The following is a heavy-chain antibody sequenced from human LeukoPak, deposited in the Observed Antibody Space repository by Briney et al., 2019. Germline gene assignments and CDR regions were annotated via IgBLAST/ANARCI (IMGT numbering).Heavy chain of an antibody. CDR3: ARYRGFGSYFDY. CDR1: GGSISSHY. CDR2: IYYSGST. D-gene: IGHD3-10*01. Sequence: SETLSLTCTVSGGSISSHYWSWIRQPPGKGLEWIGYIYYSGSTNYNPSLKSRVTISVDTSKNQFSLKLSSVTAADTAVYYCARYRGFGSYFDYWGQGTLATVSS. V-gene: IGHV4-59*11. J-gene: IGHJ4*02.